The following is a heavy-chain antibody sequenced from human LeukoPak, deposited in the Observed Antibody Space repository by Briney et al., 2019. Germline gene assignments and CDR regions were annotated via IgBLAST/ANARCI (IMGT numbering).Heavy chain of an antibody. CDR3: ARHFAYSSSSYFDY. D-gene: IGHD6-6*01. V-gene: IGHV4-59*08. CDR1: GGSVSNYY. Sequence: SETLSLTCSVSGGSVSNYYWSWIRQPPGKGLEWIGYVCYTGSTNYNPSLKSRVTMFEDKSKNQFSLRLYSVTVADTAVYYCARHFAYSSSSYFDYWGQGSLVTVSS. CDR2: VCYTGST. J-gene: IGHJ4*02.